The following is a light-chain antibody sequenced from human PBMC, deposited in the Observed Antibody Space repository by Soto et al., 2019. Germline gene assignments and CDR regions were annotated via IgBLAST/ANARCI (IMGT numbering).Light chain of an antibody. CDR1: QSIDNW. CDR2: EAS. V-gene: IGKV1-5*03. Sequence: DIQMTQSPSTLSASVGDRVTITCRASQSIDNWLAWYQQKPGKAPKLLIHEASSLESGVPSRFSGSGYGTEFTLTISSLQPDDFATYYCQQYNTYSYTFCQGTKLEIK. J-gene: IGKJ2*01. CDR3: QQYNTYSYT.